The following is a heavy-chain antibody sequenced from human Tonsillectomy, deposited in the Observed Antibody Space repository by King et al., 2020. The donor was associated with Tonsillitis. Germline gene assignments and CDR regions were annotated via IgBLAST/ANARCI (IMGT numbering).Heavy chain of an antibody. CDR2: INHSGST. J-gene: IGHJ6*02. V-gene: IGHV4-34*01. D-gene: IGHD2-2*01. CDR3: ARAVSVVVVPAAPGVYYYGMDV. CDR1: GGSFSGYY. Sequence: VQLQQWGAGLLKPSETLSLTCAVYGGSFSGYYWSWIRQPPGKGLEWIGEINHSGSTNYNPSLKSRVTISVDASKNQFFLKLSSVTAADTAVYYCARAVSVVVVPAAPGVYYYGMDVWGQGTPVTVSS.